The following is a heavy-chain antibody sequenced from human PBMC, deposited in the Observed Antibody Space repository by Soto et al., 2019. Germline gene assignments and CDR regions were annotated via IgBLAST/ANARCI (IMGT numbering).Heavy chain of an antibody. CDR2: IYYSGST. J-gene: IGHJ4*02. D-gene: IGHD3-16*02. Sequence: QVQLQESGPGLVKPSGTLSLTCAVSGGSISSSNWWSWVRKPPGKGLEWIGEIYYSGSTNYNPSLKSRVTIPVYKAKNQFSLMLSSVTAADTAVYYCARDPTYDYVWGSYRHRGFDYWGQGTLVTVSS. CDR1: GGSISSSNW. V-gene: IGHV4-4*02. CDR3: ARDPTYDYVWGSYRHRGFDY.